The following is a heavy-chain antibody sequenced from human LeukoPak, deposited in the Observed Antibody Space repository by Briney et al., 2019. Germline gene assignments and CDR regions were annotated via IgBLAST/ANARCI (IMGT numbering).Heavy chain of an antibody. V-gene: IGHV3-30*18. D-gene: IGHD2-21*02. CDR2: ISYDGSNK. Sequence: GGSLRLSCAASGFTFSSYGMHWVRQAPGKGLEWVAVISYDGSNKYYADSVKGRFTISRDNSKNTLYLQMNSLRAEDTAVYYCAKSPKPVTATLYFDYWGQGTLVTVSS. CDR3: AKSPKPVTATLYFDY. CDR1: GFTFSSYG. J-gene: IGHJ4*02.